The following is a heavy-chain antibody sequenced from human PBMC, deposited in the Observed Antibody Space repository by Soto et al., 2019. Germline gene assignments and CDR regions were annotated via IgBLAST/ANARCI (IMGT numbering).Heavy chain of an antibody. CDR2: IRSSSRYM. CDR1: GFPFSSYE. J-gene: IGHJ6*02. V-gene: IGHV3-21*01. Sequence: GGSLRVSCAASGFPFSSYEMNWVPQAPGKGLTCVSSIRSSSRYMYYAYSVKGRFTISRDNAKNSLYLQMNSLRAEDTAVYYCARDPSSSPKGIDVWGQGT. CDR3: ARDPSSSPKGIDV. D-gene: IGHD6-13*01.